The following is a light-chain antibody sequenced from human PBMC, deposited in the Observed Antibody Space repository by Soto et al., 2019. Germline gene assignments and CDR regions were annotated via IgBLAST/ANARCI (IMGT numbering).Light chain of an antibody. V-gene: IGKV1-39*01. CDR1: QNIRSY. Sequence: DIQMTQSPSSLSASVGDRVTITCRASQNIRSYLNWYQQKPGKAPQLLIYATSSLQTGVPSRFSASGSGTDFSLVISDLQPEDSATYYCQQGYSSRWTSGRGTNVDIK. CDR3: QQGYSSRWT. CDR2: ATS. J-gene: IGKJ1*01.